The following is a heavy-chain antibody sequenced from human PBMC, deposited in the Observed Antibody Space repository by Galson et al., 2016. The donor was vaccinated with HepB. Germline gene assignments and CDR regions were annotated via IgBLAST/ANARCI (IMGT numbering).Heavy chain of an antibody. V-gene: IGHV1-18*04. CDR2: ISANSGNT. Sequence: SVKVSCKASGYRFPTYGISWVRQAPGQGLEWLGWISANSGNTIYAQKFQDGVTMTRDTSASTVYMDLRSLRSDDTAVYYCARDVQFRFDCWGQGTLVTVSS. D-gene: IGHD4-11*01. CDR3: ARDVQFRFDC. CDR1: GYRFPTYG. J-gene: IGHJ4*02.